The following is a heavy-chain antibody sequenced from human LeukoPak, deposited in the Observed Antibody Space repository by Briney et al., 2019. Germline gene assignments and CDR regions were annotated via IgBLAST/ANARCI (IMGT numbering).Heavy chain of an antibody. V-gene: IGHV1-69*13. D-gene: IGHD3-22*01. CDR1: GGTFSIYA. CDR3: ARERLPDYYDSSAYRPFDP. Sequence: SVTVSCKASGGTFSIYAISWVRQAPGQGLEWMGGIIPIFGTANYAQKFQGRVTITADESTSTAYMELSSLRSEDTAVYYCARERLPDYYDSSAYRPFDPWGQGTLVTVSS. CDR2: IIPIFGTA. J-gene: IGHJ5*02.